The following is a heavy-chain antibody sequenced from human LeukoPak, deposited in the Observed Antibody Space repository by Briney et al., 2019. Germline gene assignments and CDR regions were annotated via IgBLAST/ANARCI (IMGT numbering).Heavy chain of an antibody. J-gene: IGHJ4*02. D-gene: IGHD5-18*01. CDR3: ARDPGSYGPSYYVDY. Sequence: ASVKVSCKASGYTFTTYYMHWVRQAPGRGLEWMGIINASGGSTSYAQKFQGRVTMTRDTSTSTVYMELSSLRSEDTAVYSCARDPGSYGPSYYVDYWGQGTLVTVSS. V-gene: IGHV1-46*01. CDR2: INASGGST. CDR1: GYTFTTYY.